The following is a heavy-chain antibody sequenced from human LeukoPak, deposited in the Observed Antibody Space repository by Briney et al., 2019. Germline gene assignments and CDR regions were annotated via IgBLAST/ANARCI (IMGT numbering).Heavy chain of an antibody. Sequence: PSETLSLTCTVSGGSISSGGYYWSWIRQHPGKGLEWIGYIYYSGSTYYNPSLKSRVTISVDTSKNQFSLKLSSVTAADTAVYYCARDSSGYYCFDYWGQGTLVTVSS. V-gene: IGHV4-31*03. J-gene: IGHJ4*02. CDR3: ARDSSGYYCFDY. CDR2: IYYSGST. D-gene: IGHD3-22*01. CDR1: GGSISSGGYY.